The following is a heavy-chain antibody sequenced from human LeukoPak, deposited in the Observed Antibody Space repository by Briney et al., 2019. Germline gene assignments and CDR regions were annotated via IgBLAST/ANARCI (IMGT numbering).Heavy chain of an antibody. CDR1: GFTFSSYW. D-gene: IGHD3-22*01. J-gene: IGHJ4*02. V-gene: IGHV3-7*01. CDR2: IKQDGSEK. CDR3: ARVSRYYDSSGYLNYYFDY. Sequence: GGSLRLSCAASGFTFSSYWMSWVRQAPGKGLEWVSNIKQDGSEKYYVDSVKGRFTISRDNAKNSLYLQMNSLRAEDTAVYYCARVSRYYDSSGYLNYYFDYWGQGSLVTVSS.